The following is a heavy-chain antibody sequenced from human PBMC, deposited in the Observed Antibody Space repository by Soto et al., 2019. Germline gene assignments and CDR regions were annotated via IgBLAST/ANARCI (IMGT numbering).Heavy chain of an antibody. D-gene: IGHD3-22*01. CDR1: EATSAGKA. V-gene: IGHV1-69*13. CDR2: IIPIFGTA. J-gene: IGHJ4*02. CDR3: ARGIHYDSSGFYYFY. Sequence: ASVKVSCKASEATSAGKAIDWCRRPLGQGLEWMGGIIPIFGTANYAQKFQGRTTITADESTSTAYMELRSLRSEDTAVYYCARGIHYDSSGFYYFYWGQGTLVTVSS.